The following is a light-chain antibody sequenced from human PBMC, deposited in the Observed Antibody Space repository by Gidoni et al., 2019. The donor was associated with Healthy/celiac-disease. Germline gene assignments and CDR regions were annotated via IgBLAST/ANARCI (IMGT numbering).Light chain of an antibody. Sequence: QSVLTQPPSASGTPGQRVTISCSGSSSNIGSNTVNWYQQLPGTAPKLLIYSNNPRPSGVPDRFSGSLAISGLQSEDEADYYCAAWDDSLNGRVFGGGTKLTVL. CDR3: AAWDDSLNGRV. J-gene: IGLJ3*02. CDR2: SNN. V-gene: IGLV1-44*01. CDR1: SSNIGSNT.